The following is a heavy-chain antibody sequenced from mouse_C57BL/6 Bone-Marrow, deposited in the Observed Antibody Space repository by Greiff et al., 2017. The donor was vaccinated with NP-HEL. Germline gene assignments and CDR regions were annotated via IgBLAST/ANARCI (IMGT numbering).Heavy chain of an antibody. Sequence: VQLQQSGAELVRPGASVKLSCTASGFNIKDDYMHWVKQRPEQGLEWIGWIDPENGDTEYAPKFQGKATITADTSSNTAYLQLSSLTSEDTAVYYCARDYCSFYYYAMDYWGQGTSVTVSS. D-gene: IGHD1-1*01. CDR1: GFNIKDDY. V-gene: IGHV14-4*01. CDR2: IDPENGDT. CDR3: ARDYCSFYYYAMDY. J-gene: IGHJ4*01.